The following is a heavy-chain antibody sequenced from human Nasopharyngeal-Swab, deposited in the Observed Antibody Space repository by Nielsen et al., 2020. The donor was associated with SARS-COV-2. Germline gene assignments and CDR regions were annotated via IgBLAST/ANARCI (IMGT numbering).Heavy chain of an antibody. CDR2: IAHDASNE. V-gene: IGHV3-30*03. Sequence: GESLKIPCAASGFTFNSFGMHWVRQAPGKGLEWVAFIAHDASNEYYGDSVKGRFSISRDSSKNTLYLQMDSLRGEDTAVYYCARDAPAHYGAFYWGRGTLVTVSS. J-gene: IGHJ4*02. CDR3: ARDAPAHYGAFY. D-gene: IGHD4-17*01. CDR1: GFTFNSFG.